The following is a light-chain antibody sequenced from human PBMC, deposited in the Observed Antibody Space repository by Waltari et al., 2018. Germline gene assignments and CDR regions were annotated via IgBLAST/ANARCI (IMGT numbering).Light chain of an antibody. Sequence: QSVLTQPPSASGTPGQRVTISCSGSSSNIGSNYVYWYQQLPGTAPKLLIYRNNQRLSGVPDRFSGAKSGTSASLAISGRRSEDEADYYCAAWDDSLSGPVFGGGTKLTVL. CDR1: SSNIGSNY. CDR3: AAWDDSLSGPV. CDR2: RNN. J-gene: IGLJ2*01. V-gene: IGLV1-47*01.